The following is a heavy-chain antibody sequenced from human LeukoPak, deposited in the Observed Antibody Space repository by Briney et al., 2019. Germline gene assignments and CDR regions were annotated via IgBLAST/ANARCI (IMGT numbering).Heavy chain of an antibody. Sequence: ASETLSLTCTVSGGSISISSYYWGWIRQPPGKGLEWIGSVYYSGTTSKKPSLKSRVTISVDMSKNHFSLRLSSVTAADTAVYYCARGTLYSGWSYYFDYWGQGTLVRVSS. CDR3: ARGTLYSGWSYYFDY. CDR2: VYYSGTT. V-gene: IGHV4-39*07. J-gene: IGHJ4*02. CDR1: GGSISISSYY. D-gene: IGHD6-19*01.